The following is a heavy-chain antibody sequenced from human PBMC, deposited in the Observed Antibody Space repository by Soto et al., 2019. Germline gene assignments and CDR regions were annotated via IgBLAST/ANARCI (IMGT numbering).Heavy chain of an antibody. Sequence: ETLSLTCAVSGFIPSSYAMSWVRQAPGKGLEWVSGISGSGGATSYADSVKGRFTISRDNSKNTLYLQMNSLSAEDTAIYYCAKDAIMVSSSFNYFDFWGQGALVTVSS. CDR3: AKDAIMVSSSFNYFDF. D-gene: IGHD6-13*01. CDR2: ISGSGGAT. V-gene: IGHV3-23*01. J-gene: IGHJ4*02. CDR1: GFIPSSYA.